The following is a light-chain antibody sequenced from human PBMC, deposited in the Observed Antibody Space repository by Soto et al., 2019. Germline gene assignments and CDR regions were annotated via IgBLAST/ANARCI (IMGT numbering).Light chain of an antibody. J-gene: IGLJ2*01. V-gene: IGLV2-14*01. CDR2: EVS. CDR3: SSYAGRDTYVV. CDR1: SSDVGGYNY. Sequence: QSVLTQPASVSGSPGQSITISCTGTSSDVGGYNYVSWYQQHPGKAPKLMIYEVSNRPSGVSNRFSGSKSGNTASLTISGLQAEDEADYYCSSYAGRDTYVVFGGGTKLTVL.